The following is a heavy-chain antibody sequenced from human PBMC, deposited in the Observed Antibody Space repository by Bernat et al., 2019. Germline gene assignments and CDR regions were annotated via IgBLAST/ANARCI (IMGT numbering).Heavy chain of an antibody. CDR3: AREGYGDYEGYYYGMDV. J-gene: IGHJ6*02. V-gene: IGHV3-74*01. CDR1: GFTFSNYW. CDR2: LNSDGSST. Sequence: VRLVESGGGVVQPGRSLRLSCVASGFTFSNYWMHWVRQAPGKGLVWVSRLNSDGSSTSHADSVKGRFTISRDNAKNTLYLQMNSLRAEDTAVYYCAREGYGDYEGYYYGMDVWGQGTTVTVSS. D-gene: IGHD4-17*01.